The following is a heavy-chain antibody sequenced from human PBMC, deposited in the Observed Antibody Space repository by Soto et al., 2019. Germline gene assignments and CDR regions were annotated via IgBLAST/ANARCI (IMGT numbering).Heavy chain of an antibody. CDR3: AKSDIVVEAPTRN. CDR2: ISGSGGST. CDR1: GFNFSSYA. J-gene: IGHJ4*02. D-gene: IGHD2-15*01. V-gene: IGHV3-23*01. Sequence: GGSLRLSCAASGFNFSSYAVSWVRQAPGKGLEWVSAISGSGGSTYYADSVKGRFTISRDNSKNTLYLQMNSLRAEDTAVYYCAKSDIVVEAPTRNWGQGTLVTVSS.